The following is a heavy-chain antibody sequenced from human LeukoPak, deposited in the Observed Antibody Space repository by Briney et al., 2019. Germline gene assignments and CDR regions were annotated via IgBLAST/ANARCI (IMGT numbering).Heavy chain of an antibody. J-gene: IGHJ6*03. V-gene: IGHV4-59*12. Sequence: SETLSLTCTVSGGSISSYYWSWIRQPPGKGLEWIGSIYYSGNTDYNPSLKSRVTISVDTSKNQFSLKLSSVTAADTAVYYCASSRYSTYYYYIDVWGKGTTVTVSS. D-gene: IGHD6-13*01. CDR2: IYYSGNT. CDR3: ASSRYSTYYYYIDV. CDR1: GGSISSYY.